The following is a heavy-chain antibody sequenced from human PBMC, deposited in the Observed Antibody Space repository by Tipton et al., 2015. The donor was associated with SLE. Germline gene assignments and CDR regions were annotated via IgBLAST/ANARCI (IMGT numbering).Heavy chain of an antibody. V-gene: IGHV4-59*08. CDR2: IYYSGST. CDR1: GGSISSHY. J-gene: IGHJ3*02. D-gene: IGHD3-10*01. Sequence: TLSLTCTVSGGSISSHYWSWIRQPPGKGLEWIGYIYYSGSTNYNPSLQSRVTISVDTSKNQFSLKLSSVTAADTAVYYCARTKGFTMVQGVRPGDAFDIWGQGTMVTVSS. CDR3: ARTKGFTMVQGVRPGDAFDI.